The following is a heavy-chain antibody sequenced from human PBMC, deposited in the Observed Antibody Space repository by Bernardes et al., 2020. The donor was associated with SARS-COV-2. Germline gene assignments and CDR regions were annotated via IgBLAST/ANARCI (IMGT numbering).Heavy chain of an antibody. D-gene: IGHD3-16*01. CDR1: GFTLNHYA. CDR3: VKDYMEGGATQLFDY. V-gene: IGHV3-23*01. J-gene: IGHJ4*02. CDR2: INAVGGT. Sequence: GGCLSPSSAASGFTLNHYAMSWVRPVRGRGLEWVSGINAVGGTYYADSVKGRFTISTDNSKQMLFLQVNSLRAEDTAIYYCVKDYMEGGATQLFDYWGQGTLVTVSS.